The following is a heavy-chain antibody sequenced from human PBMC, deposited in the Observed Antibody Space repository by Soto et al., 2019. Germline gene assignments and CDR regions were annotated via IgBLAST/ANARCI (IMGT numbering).Heavy chain of an antibody. CDR1: GGSLTSNNW. CDR3: ASRDPGTSVDY. J-gene: IGHJ4*02. V-gene: IGHV4-4*02. D-gene: IGHD1-7*01. Sequence: KTSETLCLTCAVSGGSLTSNNWWTWVRQPPGQGLEWIGEIYRTGSTNYNPSLKSRVTISLDKSENQFSLKVTSLTAADTAVYYCASRDPGTSVDYWGQGTLVTVSS. CDR2: IYRTGST.